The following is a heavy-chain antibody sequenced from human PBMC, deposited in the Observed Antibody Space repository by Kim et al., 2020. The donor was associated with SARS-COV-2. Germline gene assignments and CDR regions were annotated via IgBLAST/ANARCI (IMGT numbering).Heavy chain of an antibody. CDR3: ARLSLCSSTSCYYGY. Sequence: GESLKISCKGSGYSFTSYWIGWVRQMPGKGLEWMGIIYPGDSDTRYSPSFQGQVTISADKSISTAYLQWSSLKASDTAMYYCARLSLCSSTSCYYGYWGQGTLVTVSS. J-gene: IGHJ4*02. CDR1: GYSFTSYW. CDR2: IYPGDSDT. D-gene: IGHD2-2*01. V-gene: IGHV5-51*01.